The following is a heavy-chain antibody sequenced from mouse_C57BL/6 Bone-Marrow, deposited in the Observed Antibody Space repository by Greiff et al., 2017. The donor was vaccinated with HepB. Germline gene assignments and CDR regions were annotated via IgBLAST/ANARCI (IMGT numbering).Heavy chain of an antibody. CDR2: INPNNGGT. Sequence: VQLQQSGPELVKPGASVKMSCKASGYTFTDYNMHWVKQSHGKSLEWIGYINPNNGGTSYNQKFKGKATLTVNKSSSTAYMELRSLTSEDSAVYYCAKFYYYGSRGNFDYWGQGTTLTVSS. V-gene: IGHV1-22*01. CDR3: AKFYYYGSRGNFDY. J-gene: IGHJ2*01. D-gene: IGHD1-1*01. CDR1: GYTFTDYN.